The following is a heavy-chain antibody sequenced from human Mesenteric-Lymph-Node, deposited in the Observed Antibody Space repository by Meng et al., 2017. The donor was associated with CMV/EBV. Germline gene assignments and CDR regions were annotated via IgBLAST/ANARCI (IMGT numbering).Heavy chain of an antibody. CDR1: GGSISSSSYY. CDR2: IYYSGST. D-gene: IGHD2-2*01. J-gene: IGHJ5*02. V-gene: IGHV4-39*07. Sequence: SETLSLTCTVSGGSISSSSYYWGWIRQPPGQGLEWIGSIYYSGSTYYNPSLKSRVTISVDTSKNQFSLKLSSVTAADTAVYYCARLRGKYQLLGGVWFDPWGQGTLVTVSS. CDR3: ARLRGKYQLLGGVWFDP.